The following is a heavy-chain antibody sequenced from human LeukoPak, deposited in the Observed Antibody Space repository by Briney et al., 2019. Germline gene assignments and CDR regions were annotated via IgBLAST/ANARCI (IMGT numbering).Heavy chain of an antibody. CDR2: IYTSGST. Sequence: SEPLSLTCTVSGDPISSGDYYWSGIRQAAGKGLEGFGRIYTSGSTTYNPSLKSQVTIPVQPPKHQFSLKLCSVAAADTAVYYCARLQWGGGYDYWGQGTLVTVSS. CDR1: GDPISSGDYY. D-gene: IGHD6-19*01. J-gene: IGHJ4*02. V-gene: IGHV4-61*02. CDR3: ARLQWGGGYDY.